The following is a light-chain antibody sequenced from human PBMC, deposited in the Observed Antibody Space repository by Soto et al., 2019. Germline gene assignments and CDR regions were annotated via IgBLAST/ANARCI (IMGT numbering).Light chain of an antibody. CDR2: EVS. CDR3: TSHTASSTWV. V-gene: IGLV2-14*01. CDR1: SSDVGYDNY. Sequence: QSALTQPASVSGSPGQSITISCTGISSDVGYDNYVSWFQQHPGKAPKLMIYEVSRRPSGVSNRFSGSKSANTASLTISGLQAEDEADYYCTSHTASSTWVFGGGTQLTVL. J-gene: IGLJ3*02.